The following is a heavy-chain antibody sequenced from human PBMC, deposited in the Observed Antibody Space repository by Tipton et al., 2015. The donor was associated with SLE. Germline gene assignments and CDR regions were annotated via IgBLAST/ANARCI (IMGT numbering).Heavy chain of an antibody. J-gene: IGHJ3*02. CDR2: ISYSGST. Sequence: TLSLTCTVSGGSISSHSWSWIRQPPGKGLEWIGYISYSGSTKYNPSLKSRVTISVDTSKNQLSLKLSSVTAADTAVYYCARARWYSSGSAMGDAFDIWGQGTMVTVSS. V-gene: IGHV4-59*08. CDR3: ARARWYSSGSAMGDAFDI. CDR1: GGSISSHS. D-gene: IGHD6-19*01.